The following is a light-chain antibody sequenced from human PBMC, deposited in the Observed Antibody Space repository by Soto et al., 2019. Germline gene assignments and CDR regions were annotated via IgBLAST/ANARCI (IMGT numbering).Light chain of an antibody. J-gene: IGKJ4*01. Sequence: DIQMTQSPSTLSASVGDRVTITCRASQSISSWLAWYQKKPGKAPKLLIYKTSSLESGVPSRFSGSGSGTEFTLTISSLQPDDFATYYCQQYDSYLLTLGGGTKVEIK. CDR1: QSISSW. CDR3: QQYDSYLLT. CDR2: KTS. V-gene: IGKV1-5*03.